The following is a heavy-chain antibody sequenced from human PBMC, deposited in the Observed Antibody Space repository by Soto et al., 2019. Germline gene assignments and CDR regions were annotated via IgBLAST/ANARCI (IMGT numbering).Heavy chain of an antibody. CDR3: ARDWDHMDV. V-gene: IGHV3-21*01. J-gene: IGHJ6*03. D-gene: IGHD1-26*01. Sequence: EVQLAESGGGLVKPGESLRLACAGSGFSFRSYSFNWVRQAPGKGLEWVSSVRNGGSYTYYADSVKGRFTISRDNAENSAFLQMNSLRAADTAVYYCARDWDHMDVWGKGTTVTVS. CDR2: VRNGGSYT. CDR1: GFSFRSYS.